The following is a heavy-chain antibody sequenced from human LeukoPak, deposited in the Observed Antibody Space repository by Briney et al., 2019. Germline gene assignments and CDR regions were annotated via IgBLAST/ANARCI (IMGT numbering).Heavy chain of an antibody. CDR2: ISYDGSNK. J-gene: IGHJ4*02. V-gene: IGHV3-30-3*01. CDR1: GFTFSSYA. Sequence: GGSLRLSCAASGFTFSSYAMHWVSQAPGKGLEWVAVISYDGSNKYYADSVKGRFTISRDNSKNTLYLQMNSLRAEDTAVYYCARDGSRYYGSGSYRLSDYWGQGTLVTVSS. CDR3: ARDGSRYYGSGSYRLSDY. D-gene: IGHD3-10*01.